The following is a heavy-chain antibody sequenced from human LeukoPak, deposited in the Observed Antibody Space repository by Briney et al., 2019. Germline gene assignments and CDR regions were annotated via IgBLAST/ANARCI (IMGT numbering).Heavy chain of an antibody. V-gene: IGHV3-23*01. D-gene: IGHD2-2*01. CDR3: AKDTYCSSTSCYRTAYYYGMDV. Sequence: GGSLRLSCAASGFTFSSYAMSWVRQAPGKGLEWVSAISGSGGSTYYADSVKGRFTISRDNSKNTLYLQMDSLRAEDTAVSYCAKDTYCSSTSCYRTAYYYGMDVWGQGTTVTVSS. CDR1: GFTFSSYA. CDR2: ISGSGGST. J-gene: IGHJ6*02.